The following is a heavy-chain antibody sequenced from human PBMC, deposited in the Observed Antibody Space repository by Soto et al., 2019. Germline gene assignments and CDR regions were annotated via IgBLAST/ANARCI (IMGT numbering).Heavy chain of an antibody. CDR2: IIPIFGTA. D-gene: IGHD5-18*01. J-gene: IGHJ4*02. CDR1: GGTFSNYA. Sequence: GASVKVSCKASGGTFSNYAISWVRQAPGQGLEWMGGIIPIFGTANYAQKFQGRVTITADESTSTAYMELSSLRSEDTAVYYCARDLVGTAMVTIGNFDYWGQGTLVTVSS. CDR3: ARDLVGTAMVTIGNFDY. V-gene: IGHV1-69*13.